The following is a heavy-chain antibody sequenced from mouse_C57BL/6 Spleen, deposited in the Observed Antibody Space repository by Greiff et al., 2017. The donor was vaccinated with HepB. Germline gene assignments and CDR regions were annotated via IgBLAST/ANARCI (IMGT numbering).Heavy chain of an antibody. J-gene: IGHJ3*01. CDR1: GYTFTDYE. Sequence: QVQLQQSGAELVRPGASVTLSCKASGYTFTDYEMHWVKQTPVHGLEWIGAIDPETGGTAYNQKFKGKAILTADKSSSTAYMGLRSLTSEDSAVYYCTRGTHYYSIPWFAYWGQGTLVTVSA. CDR2: IDPETGGT. D-gene: IGHD2-5*01. CDR3: TRGTHYYSIPWFAY. V-gene: IGHV1-15*01.